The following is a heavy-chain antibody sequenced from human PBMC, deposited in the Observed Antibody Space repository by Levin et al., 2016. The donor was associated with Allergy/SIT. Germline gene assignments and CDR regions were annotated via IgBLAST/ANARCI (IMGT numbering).Heavy chain of an antibody. D-gene: IGHD3-22*01. V-gene: IGHV3-48*03. CDR3: ARDDSDRSRGFYGMDV. Sequence: WIRQPPGKGLEWVSAISGSGGSTYYADSVKGRFTISRDNAKNSLYLQMNSLRAEDTAVYYCARDDSDRSRGFYGMDVWGQGTTVTVSS. J-gene: IGHJ6*02. CDR2: ISGSGGST.